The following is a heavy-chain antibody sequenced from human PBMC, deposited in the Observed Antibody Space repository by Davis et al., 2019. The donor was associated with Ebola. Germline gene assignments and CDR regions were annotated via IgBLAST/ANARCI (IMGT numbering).Heavy chain of an antibody. V-gene: IGHV4-61*08. J-gene: IGHJ6*04. Sequence: SETLSLTCTVSGGSISSGDYFWSWIRQPPGMGLEWIGYIYYSGYTNYNPSLKSRVTISLDTSKNQFSLRLRSVTAADTAVYYCTRLTTDSSGWYFYGMDVWGKGTTVTVSS. D-gene: IGHD6-19*01. CDR2: IYYSGYT. CDR1: GGSISSGDYF. CDR3: TRLTTDSSGWYFYGMDV.